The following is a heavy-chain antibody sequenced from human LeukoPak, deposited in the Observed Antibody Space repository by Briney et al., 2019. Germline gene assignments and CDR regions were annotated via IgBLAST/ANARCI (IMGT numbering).Heavy chain of an antibody. CDR2: ISYDGSNK. CDR3: ARERGGYAFDY. J-gene: IGHJ4*02. Sequence: PGRSLRLPCAASGFTFSSYAMHWVRRAPGKGLEWVAVISYDGSNKYYADSVKGRFTISRDNSKNTLYLQMNSLRAEDTAVYYCARERGGYAFDYWGQGTLVTVSS. CDR1: GFTFSSYA. D-gene: IGHD3-16*01. V-gene: IGHV3-30-3*01.